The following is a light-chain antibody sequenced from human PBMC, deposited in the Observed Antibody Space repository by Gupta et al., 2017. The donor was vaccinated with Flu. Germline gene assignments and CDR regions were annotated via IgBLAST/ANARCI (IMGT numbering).Light chain of an antibody. J-gene: IGLJ2*01. CDR1: SSNVGDNY. CDR2: ENH. CDR3: GTWDNTLNAVV. Sequence: QSVLTQPPSVSAAAGQKVTISCSGTSSNVGDNYVSWYQQVPGTAPKFLIYENHKRPSGIPDRFSGSKSGTSATLGISGLQTGDEADYYCGTWDNTLNAVVFGGGTKLTVL. V-gene: IGLV1-51*02.